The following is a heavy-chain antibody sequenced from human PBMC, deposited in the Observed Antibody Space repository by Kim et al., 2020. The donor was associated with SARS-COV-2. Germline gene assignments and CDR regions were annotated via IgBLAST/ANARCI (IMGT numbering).Heavy chain of an antibody. Sequence: GGSLRLSCAASGFTFSSYWMSWVRQAPGKGLEWVANIKQDGSEKYYVDSVKGRFTISRDNAKNSLYLQMNSLRAEDTAVYYCARDTGYYYDSRVDYWGQGTLVTVSS. D-gene: IGHD3-22*01. J-gene: IGHJ4*02. CDR3: ARDTGYYYDSRVDY. CDR2: IKQDGSEK. V-gene: IGHV3-7*01. CDR1: GFTFSSYW.